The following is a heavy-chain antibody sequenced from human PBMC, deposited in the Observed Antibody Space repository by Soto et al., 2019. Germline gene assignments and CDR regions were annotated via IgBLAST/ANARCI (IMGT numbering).Heavy chain of an antibody. D-gene: IGHD6-19*01. J-gene: IGHJ4*02. CDR2: VSHDGRNT. Sequence: GGSLRLSCAASGFTFSDYAMHWVRQAPGKGLEWVAVVSHDGRNTHYADSVKGRFTISRDSSKKTVSLEMTSLRAEDKAFYYCAKGGRQWLVTSDFNYWGQGALVTVSS. V-gene: IGHV3-30*18. CDR1: GFTFSDYA. CDR3: AKGGRQWLVTSDFNY.